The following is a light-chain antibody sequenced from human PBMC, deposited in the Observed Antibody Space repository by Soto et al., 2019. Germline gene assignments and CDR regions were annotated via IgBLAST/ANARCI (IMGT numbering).Light chain of an antibody. Sequence: DIVMTQSPDSLAVSLGERATINCKSSQTVLSRFDNRNYLAWFQEKPGQPPTALMHWASDRQTGVPDRFIGSVSGTDITLTNNGLQAEDVAVYYCQEYHSGDITFGGGTKVEIK. CDR1: QTVLSRFDNRNY. CDR2: WAS. V-gene: IGKV4-1*01. CDR3: QEYHSGDIT. J-gene: IGKJ4*01.